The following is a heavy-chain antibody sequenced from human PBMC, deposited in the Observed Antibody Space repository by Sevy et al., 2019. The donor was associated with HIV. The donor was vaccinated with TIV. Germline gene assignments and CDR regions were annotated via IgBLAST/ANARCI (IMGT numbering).Heavy chain of an antibody. CDR1: GYTFTGYY. V-gene: IGHV1-2*06. CDR3: ARGPDRAYDFYY. J-gene: IGHJ4*02. D-gene: IGHD5-12*01. CDR2: INANSGGT. Sequence: ASVKVYCKASGYTFTGYYMYWVRQAPGQGLEWMGRINANSGGTNYAQKFQGRVTMTRDTSISTAYMELSRLRSDDTAVYYCARGPDRAYDFYYWGQGTLVTVSS.